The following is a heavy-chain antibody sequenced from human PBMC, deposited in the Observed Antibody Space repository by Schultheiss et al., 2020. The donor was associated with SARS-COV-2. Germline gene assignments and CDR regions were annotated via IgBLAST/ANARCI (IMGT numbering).Heavy chain of an antibody. CDR1: GFTFSDYY. CDR2: ISSSSSYI. CDR3: VRDRSWWTPYNCFDL. V-gene: IGHV3-11*06. J-gene: IGHJ5*02. D-gene: IGHD2-15*01. Sequence: GGSLRLSCAASGFTFSDYYMSWIRQAPGKGLEWVSYISSSSSYIYYADSVKGRFTISRDNAKNSLYLQMNSLRAEDTAVYYCVRDRSWWTPYNCFDLWGRGTLVTVSS.